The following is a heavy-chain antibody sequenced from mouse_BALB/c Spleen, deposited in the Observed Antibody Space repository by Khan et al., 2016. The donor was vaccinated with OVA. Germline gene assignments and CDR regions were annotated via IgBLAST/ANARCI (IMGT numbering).Heavy chain of an antibody. D-gene: IGHD1-1*01. CDR3: ARLAYYYDSEGFAY. Sequence: EVQRVESGGDLVKPGGSLKLSCAASGFTFSTYGMSWVRQTPDKRLEWVATVSTGGGYTYYPDSVKGRFTISRDNAKNTLDLQMSSLKSEDTAMFYCARLAYYYDSEGFAYWGQGTLVTVSA. CDR2: VSTGGGYT. CDR1: GFTFSTYG. J-gene: IGHJ3*01. V-gene: IGHV5-6*01.